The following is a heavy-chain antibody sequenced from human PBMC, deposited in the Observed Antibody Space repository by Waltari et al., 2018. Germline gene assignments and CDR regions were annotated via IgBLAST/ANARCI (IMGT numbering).Heavy chain of an antibody. Sequence: EVQLVESGGGLVKPGGSLRLSCAASGFTFSSYSMNWVRQAPGKGLGGVSAMSSRRSYIYYADAWKGRCTSSRDNAKNELYLQMNSLRAEDTAVDYCARADSSSWYHYWGQGTLVTVSS. J-gene: IGHJ4*02. D-gene: IGHD6-13*01. V-gene: IGHV3-21*01. CDR1: GFTFSSYS. CDR2: MSSRRSYI. CDR3: ARADSSSWYHY.